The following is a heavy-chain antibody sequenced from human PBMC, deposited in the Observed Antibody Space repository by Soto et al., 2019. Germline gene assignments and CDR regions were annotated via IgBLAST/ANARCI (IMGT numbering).Heavy chain of an antibody. CDR2: VSDDGGTT. CDR1: GFTFSNYA. J-gene: IGHJ4*02. CDR3: AKADTGHFRPFEY. Sequence: EAQLLESGGGLVQPGESLRLSCAASGFTFSNYAMSWVRQAPGKGLEWVSVVSDDGGTTFYADSVRARFTISRDNSKNTEDLQMNSLRAEDTAVYYCAKADTGHFRPFEYCGQGTLVTVSS. V-gene: IGHV3-23*01. D-gene: IGHD3-9*01.